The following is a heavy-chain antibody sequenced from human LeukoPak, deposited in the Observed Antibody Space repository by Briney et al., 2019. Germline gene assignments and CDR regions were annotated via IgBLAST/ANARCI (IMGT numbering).Heavy chain of an antibody. CDR2: IYSSDST. CDR3: ARSKGRNSSSWYLTRAFDI. V-gene: IGHV3-53*01. D-gene: IGHD6-13*01. J-gene: IGHJ3*02. Sequence: PGGSLRLSCAASGFTVSSNYMSWVRQAPGKGLEWVSVIYSSDSTYYADSVKGRFTISRDNSKNTLYLQMNSLRAEDTAVYYCARSKGRNSSSWYLTRAFDIWGQGTMVTVSS. CDR1: GFTVSSNY.